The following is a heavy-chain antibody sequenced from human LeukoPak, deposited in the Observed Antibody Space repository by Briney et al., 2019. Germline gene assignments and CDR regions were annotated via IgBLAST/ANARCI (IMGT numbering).Heavy chain of an antibody. CDR1: GYTFTGYY. CDR2: INPSGGST. V-gene: IGHV1-46*01. D-gene: IGHD2-21*02. J-gene: IGHJ4*02. CDR3: ARWSGLAYCGGDCYPNWDYYDSSGYSFDY. Sequence: ASVKVSCKASGYTFTGYYMHWVRQAPGQGLEWMGIINPSGGSTSYAQKFQGRVTMTRDTSTSTVYMELSSLRSEDTAVYYCARWSGLAYCGGDCYPNWDYYDSSGYSFDYWGQGTLVTVSS.